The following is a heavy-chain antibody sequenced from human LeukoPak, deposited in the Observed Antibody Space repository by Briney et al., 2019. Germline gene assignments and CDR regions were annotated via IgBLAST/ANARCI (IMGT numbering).Heavy chain of an antibody. CDR2: IYYSGST. Sequence: SETLSLTCTVSGGSISSYYWSWIRQPPGKGLEWIGYIYYSGSTNYNPSPKSRVTISVDTSKNQFSLKLSSVTAADTAVYYCAREGDAFDIWGQGTMVTVSS. V-gene: IGHV4-59*01. J-gene: IGHJ3*02. CDR1: GGSISSYY. CDR3: AREGDAFDI.